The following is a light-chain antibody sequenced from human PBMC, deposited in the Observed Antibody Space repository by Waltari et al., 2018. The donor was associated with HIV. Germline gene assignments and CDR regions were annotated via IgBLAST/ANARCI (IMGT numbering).Light chain of an antibody. J-gene: IGLJ3*02. CDR1: SSNIPANT. CDR2: SNN. Sequence: QSVLTQSPSASGTPGQRVTISCSGSSSNIPANTVSWYKQFSGTAPKLLIHSNNQRPPGVTDRFSGTKSGTAASLAISGLQSEDEADYYCAAWDDGVNGWVFGGGTKQTVL. V-gene: IGLV1-44*01. CDR3: AAWDDGVNGWV.